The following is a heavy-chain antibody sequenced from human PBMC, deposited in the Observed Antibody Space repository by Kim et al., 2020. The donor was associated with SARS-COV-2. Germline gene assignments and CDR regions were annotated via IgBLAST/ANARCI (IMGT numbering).Heavy chain of an antibody. D-gene: IGHD3-22*01. V-gene: IGHV3-64D*06. J-gene: IGHJ4*02. CDR3: ARMTAYDSSGYYPSYYFDY. Sequence: GRFTISRDNSKNTLYLQMSSLGAEDTAVYYCARMTAYDSSGYYPSYYFDYWGQGTLVTVSS.